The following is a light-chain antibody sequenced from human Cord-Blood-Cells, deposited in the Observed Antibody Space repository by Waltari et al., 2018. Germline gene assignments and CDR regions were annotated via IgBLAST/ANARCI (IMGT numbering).Light chain of an antibody. CDR3: CSYAGSYTFG. J-gene: IGLJ1*01. CDR1: SSAVGGYNY. CDR2: DVS. V-gene: IGLV2-11*01. Sequence: QSALTQPRSVSGSPGQSVTISCTGTSSAVGGYNYVSWYQQHPGKAPRLRISDVSKRPSGVPERVCGAKSGDTAALASAGRQAEDEADYYCCSYAGSYTFGFGTGTKVTVL.